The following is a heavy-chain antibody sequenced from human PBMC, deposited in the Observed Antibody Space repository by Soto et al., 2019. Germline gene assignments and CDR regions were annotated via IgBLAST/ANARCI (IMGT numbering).Heavy chain of an antibody. D-gene: IGHD2-8*01. V-gene: IGHV4-30-4*01. CDR2: IYYSGST. Sequence: SEPLSLTYTVSDGSISSVDYYWIWILQPPGKGLEWIGYIYYSGSTYYNPSLKSRVTISVDTSKNQFSLKLSSVTAADTAVYYCARANGVGYNYWYFDLWGRGSLV. CDR3: ARANGVGYNYWYFDL. CDR1: DGSISSVDYY. J-gene: IGHJ2*01.